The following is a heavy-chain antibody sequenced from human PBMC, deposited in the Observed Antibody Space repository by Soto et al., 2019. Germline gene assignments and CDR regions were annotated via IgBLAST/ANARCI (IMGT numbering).Heavy chain of an antibody. D-gene: IGHD2-15*01. Sequence: GGSLRLSCAASGFTFSSYWMSWVRQAAGKGLEWVANIEQDGSEKYYVDSVKGRFTISRDNAKNSLYLQMNSLRAEVTAVYYCPREGGGGTSFDYWGQGTLVTVSS. CDR1: GFTFSSYW. V-gene: IGHV3-7*03. CDR2: IEQDGSEK. CDR3: PREGGGGTSFDY. J-gene: IGHJ4*02.